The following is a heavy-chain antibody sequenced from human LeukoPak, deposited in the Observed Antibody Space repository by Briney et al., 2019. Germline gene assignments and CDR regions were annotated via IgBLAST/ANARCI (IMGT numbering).Heavy chain of an antibody. V-gene: IGHV3-7*02. D-gene: IGHD6-19*01. Sequence: GGSLRLSCAASGFTFSNYWMIWVRQAPGKGLEWVGNIKQDGSEKRYADSVRGRFSISRDNAQTSLYLQMNSLRAEDTAVYYCARVGAVAAADCWGQGTLVTVSS. J-gene: IGHJ4*02. CDR2: IKQDGSEK. CDR1: GFTFSNYW. CDR3: ARVGAVAAADC.